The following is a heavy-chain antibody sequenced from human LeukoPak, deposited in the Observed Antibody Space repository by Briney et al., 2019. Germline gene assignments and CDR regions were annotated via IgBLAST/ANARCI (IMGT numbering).Heavy chain of an antibody. V-gene: IGHV3-48*02. D-gene: IGHD3-10*01. CDR2: ISSSSSTI. J-gene: IGHJ4*02. CDR1: GCTFSTYS. Sequence: PGGSLRLSCAASGCTFSTYSMNWVRQAPGKGLEWVSYISSSSSTIFYADSVKGRFTVSRDNAKNSLYLQMNTLRDEDTAAYYCARSSGSYYNHDYWGQGTLVTVSS. CDR3: ARSSGSYYNHDY.